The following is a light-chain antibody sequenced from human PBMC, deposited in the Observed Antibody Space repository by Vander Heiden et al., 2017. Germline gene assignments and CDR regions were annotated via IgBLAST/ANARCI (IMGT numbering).Light chain of an antibody. V-gene: IGKV1-12*01. CDR3: QHVNSFPIT. CDR2: AAS. CDR1: QGISTW. J-gene: IGKJ5*01. Sequence: DIQMTQYSSSGSEFVGDRLTFTCWASQGISTWLAWSQQKPGKAPKLLIYAASSLQSGVPSRFSGSGSGKDFTLAISSQQHEEFATYYCQHVNSFPITFGQGTRMEIK.